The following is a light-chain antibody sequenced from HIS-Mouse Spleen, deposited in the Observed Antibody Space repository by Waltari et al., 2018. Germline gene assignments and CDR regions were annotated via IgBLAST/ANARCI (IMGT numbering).Light chain of an antibody. V-gene: IGLV3-1*01. CDR1: KLGDKY. CDR2: QDR. CDR3: QAWDSSTANVV. J-gene: IGLJ2*01. Sequence: SYELTQPPSVSVSPGQTASITCSGDKLGDKYACGYQQKPGRSPVLVIYQDRKRPSGIPGRFSVSNSGNTATLTLSGTQAMDEADYYCQAWDSSTANVVFGGGTKLTVL.